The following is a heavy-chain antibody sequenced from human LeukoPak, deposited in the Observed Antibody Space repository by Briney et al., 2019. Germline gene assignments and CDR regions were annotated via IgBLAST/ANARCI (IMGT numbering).Heavy chain of an antibody. CDR1: GYTFTSYG. CDR3: ARDPYYHDSSGYPAFDY. Sequence: ASVKVSCKASGYTFTSYGISWVRQAPGQWLEWMGWISAYNGNTNYAQKLQGRVTMTTDTSTSTAYMELRSLRSDDTAVYYCARDPYYHDSSGYPAFDYWGQGTLVTVSS. J-gene: IGHJ4*02. D-gene: IGHD3-22*01. CDR2: ISAYNGNT. V-gene: IGHV1-18*01.